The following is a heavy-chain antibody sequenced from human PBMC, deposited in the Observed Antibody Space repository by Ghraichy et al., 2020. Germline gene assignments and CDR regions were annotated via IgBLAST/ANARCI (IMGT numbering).Heavy chain of an antibody. J-gene: IGHJ4*02. V-gene: IGHV3-48*02. D-gene: IGHD3-16*02. CDR2: ISGSSGSI. Sequence: GESLNISCAASGFSFSTYSMNWVRQVPGKGLEWLSYISGSSGSIYYADSVRGRFTVSRDNAKNSLFLQMNSLRDEDTAVYYCARDRDDIWGNYCYSFNCWGQGTLVTVSS. CDR3: ARDRDDIWGNYCYSFNC. CDR1: GFSFSTYS.